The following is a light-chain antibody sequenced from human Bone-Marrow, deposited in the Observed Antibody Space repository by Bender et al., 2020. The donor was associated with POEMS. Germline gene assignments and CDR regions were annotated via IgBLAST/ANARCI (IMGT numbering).Light chain of an antibody. V-gene: IGLV1-40*01. CDR2: GNS. CDR3: QSYDRSLGGFV. CDR1: SSNIGAGYD. Sequence: QSVLTQPPSVSGAPGQRVTISCTGSSSNIGAGYDVHWYQQLPGTAPKLLIFGNSNRPSGVPDRFSGSKSGTSASLAITGLQADDKADYYCQSYDRSLGGFVFGTGTKVTVL. J-gene: IGLJ1*01.